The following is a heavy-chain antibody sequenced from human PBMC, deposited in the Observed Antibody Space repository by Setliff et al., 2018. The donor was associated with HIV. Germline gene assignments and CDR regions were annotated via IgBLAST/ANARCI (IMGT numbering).Heavy chain of an antibody. CDR1: GYTLTELS. CDR3: ATQRDIVMVPGQGGFDI. Sequence: ASVKVSCKISGYTLTELSIHWVRQAPGKGLEWMANFDPEDGETFYAQKFQGRLTMTEDTSTSTAYMELRSLRSDDTAMYYCATQRDIVMVPGQGGFDIWAQGTMVTVSS. J-gene: IGHJ3*02. D-gene: IGHD2-2*01. CDR2: FDPEDGET. V-gene: IGHV1-24*01.